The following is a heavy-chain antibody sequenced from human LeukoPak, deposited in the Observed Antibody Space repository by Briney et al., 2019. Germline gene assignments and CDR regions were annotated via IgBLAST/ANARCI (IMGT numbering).Heavy chain of an antibody. CDR2: IYTSGST. CDR3: AREGVADFWPPRNWFDP. D-gene: IGHD3-3*01. Sequence: SETLSLTCTVSGGSISSYHWSWIRQPAGKGLEWIGRIYTSGSTNYNPSLKSRVTMSVDTSKNQFSLKLSSVTAADTAVYYCAREGVADFWPPRNWFDPWGQGTLVTVSS. CDR1: GGSISSYH. V-gene: IGHV4-4*07. J-gene: IGHJ5*02.